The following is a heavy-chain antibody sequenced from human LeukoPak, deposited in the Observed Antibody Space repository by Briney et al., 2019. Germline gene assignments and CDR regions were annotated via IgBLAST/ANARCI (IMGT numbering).Heavy chain of an antibody. J-gene: IGHJ4*02. CDR3: ANIYSSGWFDY. Sequence: GGSLRLSCAASGFTFSSYAVGWVRQAPGKGLEWVSLITGSGGSTFYADSVKGRFTISRDNSKSTLYLQMNSLRAEDTAVYYCANIYSSGWFDYWGQGTLVTVSS. CDR2: ITGSGGST. V-gene: IGHV3-23*01. CDR1: GFTFSSYA. D-gene: IGHD6-19*01.